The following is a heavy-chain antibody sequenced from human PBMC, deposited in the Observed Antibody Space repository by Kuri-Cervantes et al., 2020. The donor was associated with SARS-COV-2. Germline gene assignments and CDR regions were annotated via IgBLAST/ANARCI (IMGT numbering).Heavy chain of an antibody. CDR3: ARDSPPDYYDSSGYGAFDI. CDR1: GGSISSYY. J-gene: IGHJ3*02. D-gene: IGHD3-22*01. Sequence: SETLSLTCTVSGGSISSYYWSWIRQPPGKGLEWIGYIYYSGSTNYNPSLKSRVTISVDTSKNQFSLKLSSVTAADTAVYYCARDSPPDYYDSSGYGAFDIWGQGTMVTVSS. CDR2: IYYSGST. V-gene: IGHV4-59*12.